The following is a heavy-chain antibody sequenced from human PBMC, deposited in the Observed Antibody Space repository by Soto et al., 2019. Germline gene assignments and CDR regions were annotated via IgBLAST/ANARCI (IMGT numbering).Heavy chain of an antibody. J-gene: IGHJ4*02. Sequence: EVQLVESGGGLVRPGGSLRLSYAASGFTFSSYSMNWVRQAPGKGLEWVSYISSSSGTTYHADSVKGRFTISRDNAKNSLYLQMNSLRAEDTALYYCARSSSGWAYYFDYWGQGTLVTVSS. CDR3: ARSSSGWAYYFDY. V-gene: IGHV3-48*01. CDR1: GFTFSSYS. CDR2: ISSSSGTT. D-gene: IGHD6-19*01.